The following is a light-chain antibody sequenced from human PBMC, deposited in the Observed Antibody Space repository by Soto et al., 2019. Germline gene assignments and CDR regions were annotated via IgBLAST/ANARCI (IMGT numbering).Light chain of an antibody. CDR1: SSNIGARYD. CDR3: QSYDSSLSAHV. CDR2: GNS. V-gene: IGLV1-40*01. Sequence: SVLTQPPSMSGAPGQRVTISCTGSSSNIGARYDVHWYQQLPGTAPKLLIYGNSNRPSGVPDRFSGSKSGTSASLAITGLQAEDEADYYCQSYDSSLSAHVFGTGTKVTVL. J-gene: IGLJ1*01.